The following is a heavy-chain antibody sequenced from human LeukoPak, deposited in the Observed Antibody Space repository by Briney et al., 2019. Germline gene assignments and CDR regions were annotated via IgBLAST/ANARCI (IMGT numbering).Heavy chain of an antibody. CDR2: VNSDGSST. V-gene: IGHV3-74*01. D-gene: IGHD1-7*01. Sequence: GGSLRLSCAASGFTFSSYWMHWVRQSPGKGLMWVSYVNSDGSSTSYADSVKGRFTISRDDAKNTLYLQMNSLRVEDTAIYYCARMLGTISGHWGLGTLVTVSS. CDR3: ARMLGTISGH. J-gene: IGHJ4*02. CDR1: GFTFSSYW.